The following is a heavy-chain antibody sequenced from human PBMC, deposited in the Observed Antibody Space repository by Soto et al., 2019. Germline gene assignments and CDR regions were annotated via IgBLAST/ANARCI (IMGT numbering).Heavy chain of an antibody. D-gene: IGHD5-12*01. V-gene: IGHV3-30*18. Sequence: QVRLVESGGGVVQPERSLRLSCAASGFNFSTFGMHWVRQAPGKGLEWVELISYDGSNEYYTAYVKGRFALSRYNSKNTLYLQMNSLRAEDTAVYYGAKAIVATIGDYYGMDVWGQGTTVTVSS. J-gene: IGHJ6*02. CDR1: GFNFSTFG. CDR3: AKAIVATIGDYYGMDV. CDR2: ISYDGSNE.